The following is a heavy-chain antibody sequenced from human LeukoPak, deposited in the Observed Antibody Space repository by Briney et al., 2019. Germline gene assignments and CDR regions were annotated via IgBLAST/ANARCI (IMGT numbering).Heavy chain of an antibody. CDR1: GYTFTSYD. CDR2: MNPNSANT. J-gene: IGHJ6*02. Sequence: ASVKVSCKASGYTFTSYDINWVRQATGQGLEWMGWMNPNSANTGYAQKFQGRVTMTRNISISTAYMELTSLRSEDTAVYYCARPVGGPYYYYGMDVWGQGTTVTVSS. CDR3: ARPVGGPYYYYGMDV. D-gene: IGHD3-16*01. V-gene: IGHV1-8*01.